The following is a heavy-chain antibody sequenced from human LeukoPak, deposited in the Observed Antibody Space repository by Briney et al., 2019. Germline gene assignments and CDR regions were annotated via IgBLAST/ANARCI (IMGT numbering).Heavy chain of an antibody. CDR1: GFIFTSYS. D-gene: IGHD6-13*01. J-gene: IGHJ6*03. CDR3: VRHSSSWYLNYHYNMDV. V-gene: IGHV3-48*04. CDR2: ISSSSSTI. Sequence: SGGSLRLSCAASGFIFTSYSMNWVRQAPGKGLEWISYISSSSSTIYYADSVRGRFTISRDNAENSLYLQMNSLTAEDTAMYYCVRHSSSWYLNYHYNMDVWGKGAKVTVS.